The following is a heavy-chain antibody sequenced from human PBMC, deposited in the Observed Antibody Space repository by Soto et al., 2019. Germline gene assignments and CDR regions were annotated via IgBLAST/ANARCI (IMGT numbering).Heavy chain of an antibody. Sequence: QVQLVESGGGVVQPGRSLRLSCAASGFTFSRFGMHWVRQAPGKGLEWVAVIWYDGSNEYYADSVKGRFTISRDNSKNTLYLQMNSVRAEDTAVYYCARGFEKFYYGMDVWGQGTTVTVS. CDR3: ARGFEKFYYGMDV. V-gene: IGHV3-33*01. D-gene: IGHD3-9*01. CDR2: IWYDGSNE. CDR1: GFTFSRFG. J-gene: IGHJ6*02.